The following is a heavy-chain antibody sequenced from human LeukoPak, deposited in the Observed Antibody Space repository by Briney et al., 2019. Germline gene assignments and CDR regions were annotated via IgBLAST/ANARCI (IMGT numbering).Heavy chain of an antibody. V-gene: IGHV4-59*01. CDR1: GGSISSYY. Sequence: PSETLSLTCTVSGGSISSYYWSWIRQPPGKGLEWIGYIYYSGSTNYNPSLKSRVTISVDTPKNQFSLKLSSVTAADTAVYYCVRVGLSGWSRYYFDYWGQGSLVTVSS. J-gene: IGHJ4*02. CDR3: VRVGLSGWSRYYFDY. D-gene: IGHD6-19*01. CDR2: IYYSGST.